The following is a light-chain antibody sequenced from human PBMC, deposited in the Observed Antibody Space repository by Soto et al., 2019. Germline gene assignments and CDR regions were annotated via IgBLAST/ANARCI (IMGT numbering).Light chain of an antibody. V-gene: IGKV1-39*01. Sequence: DIRLTQSPASLSASVGDRVSITCRTSRSISRYLNWYQQKLGKAPKLLIYGASTLQGGVPSRFSGSASGTNFTLTISGLQPEDFATYFCQESYSSPYFFGQGTKLEMK. CDR2: GAS. CDR3: QESYSSPYF. J-gene: IGKJ2*01. CDR1: RSISRY.